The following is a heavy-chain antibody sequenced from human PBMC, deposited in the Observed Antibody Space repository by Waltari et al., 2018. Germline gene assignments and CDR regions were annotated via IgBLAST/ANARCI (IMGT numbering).Heavy chain of an antibody. Sequence: EVQLVESGGGLVQPGGSLSLSCVASGYTFRDHTIIWVRQAPGKGLEWISYIRGNSVYIYYADSVKGRFIVSRDNAQNTAFLQMNTLRAEDTAVYYCAREFGTIARFDYWGQGTLVAVSS. J-gene: IGHJ4*02. CDR2: IRGNSVYI. CDR1: GYTFRDHT. D-gene: IGHD3-16*01. CDR3: AREFGTIARFDY. V-gene: IGHV3-48*01.